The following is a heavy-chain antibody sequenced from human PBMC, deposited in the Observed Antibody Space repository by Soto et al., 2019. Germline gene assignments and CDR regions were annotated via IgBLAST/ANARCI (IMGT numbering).Heavy chain of an antibody. D-gene: IGHD1-26*01. Sequence: EVQLLESGGGLVQPGGSLRLSCAASGFTFSSYAMSWVRQAPGKGLEWVSAISGSGGSTDYADSVKGRFTISRDNSKNTLYLQMNSLRAEDTAVYYCAKVGGSYSYYYYGMDVWGQGTTVTVSS. CDR3: AKVGGSYSYYYYGMDV. J-gene: IGHJ6*02. CDR2: ISGSGGST. CDR1: GFTFSSYA. V-gene: IGHV3-23*01.